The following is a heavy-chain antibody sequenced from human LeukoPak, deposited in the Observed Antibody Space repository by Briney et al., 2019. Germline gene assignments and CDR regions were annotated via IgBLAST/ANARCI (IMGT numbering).Heavy chain of an antibody. CDR3: AKGVAVAGPLDY. D-gene: IGHD6-19*01. V-gene: IGHV3-7*03. J-gene: IGHJ4*02. Sequence: GGSLRLSCAASGFTFSSYWMSWVRQAPGKGLEWVANIKQDGSEKYYVDSVKGRFTISRGNSKNTLYLQMNSLRAEDTAVYYCAKGVAVAGPLDYWGQGTLVTVSS. CDR1: GFTFSSYW. CDR2: IKQDGSEK.